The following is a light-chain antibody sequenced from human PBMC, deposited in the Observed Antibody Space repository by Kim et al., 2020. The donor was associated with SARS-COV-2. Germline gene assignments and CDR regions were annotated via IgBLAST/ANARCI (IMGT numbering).Light chain of an antibody. CDR3: LTWGPGIRV. CDR1: SEYKTYA. J-gene: IGLJ2*01. V-gene: IGLV4-69*01. CDR2: VDSDGSH. Sequence: QPVLTQSPSASASLGTSVKLTCTLSSEYKTYAIAWHQQLPEKGPRYLMNVDSDGSHTRGDGIPDCFSGSSSGAERYLTISSLQPEDEADYYCLTWGPGIRVFGGGTQLTVL.